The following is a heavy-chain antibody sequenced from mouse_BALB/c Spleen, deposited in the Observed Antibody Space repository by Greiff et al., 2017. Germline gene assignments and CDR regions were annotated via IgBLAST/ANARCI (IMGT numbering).Heavy chain of an antibody. CDR1: GFNIKDTY. CDR2: IDPANGNT. V-gene: IGHV14-3*02. Sequence: VQLKESGAELVKPGASVKLSCTASGFNIKDTYMHWVKQRPEQGLEWIGRIDPANGNTKYDPKFQGKATITADTSSNTAYLQLSSLTSEDTAVYYCARQSYWYFDVWGAGTTVTVSS. J-gene: IGHJ1*01. CDR3: ARQSYWYFDV.